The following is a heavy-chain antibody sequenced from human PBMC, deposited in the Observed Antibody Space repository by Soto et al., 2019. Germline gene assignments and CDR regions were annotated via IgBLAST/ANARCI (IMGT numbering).Heavy chain of an antibody. Sequence: QVQLQQWGAGLLKPSETLSLTCAVYGGSFSGYYWSWIRQPPGKGLEWIGEINHSGSTNYNPSLKSRVTISVDTSKNQFSLKLSSVTAADTAVYYCARTPYGSVAGLFDPWGQGTLVTVSS. CDR1: GGSFSGYY. CDR3: ARTPYGSVAGLFDP. CDR2: INHSGST. V-gene: IGHV4-34*01. J-gene: IGHJ5*02. D-gene: IGHD6-19*01.